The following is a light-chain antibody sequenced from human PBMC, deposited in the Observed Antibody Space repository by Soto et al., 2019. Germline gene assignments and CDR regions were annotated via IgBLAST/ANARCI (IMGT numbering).Light chain of an antibody. V-gene: IGKV3-20*01. J-gene: IGKJ2*01. Sequence: VLPQSPDTLSLSPGDRATLSCRASQSVRSTFLAWYQQKPGQAPRLLIYGASNRAAGIPERFSGSASGTEFTLPISRLEPDDSAVYYCQQYHDSPMNTFGQGTTLQIK. CDR2: GAS. CDR1: QSVRSTF. CDR3: QQYHDSPMNT.